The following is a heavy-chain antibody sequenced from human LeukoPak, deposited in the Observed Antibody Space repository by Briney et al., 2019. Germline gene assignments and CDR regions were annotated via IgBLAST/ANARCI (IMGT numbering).Heavy chain of an antibody. CDR3: ARDVRSSGWYSSWCFDL. D-gene: IGHD6-19*01. Sequence: PSETLSLTCTVSGDSISGYFWSWIRQPPGKGLGWIGYIYYSGSTNYNPSLRSRVTISVDTSKNQFSLKLSSVTAADTAVYYCARDVRSSGWYSSWCFDLWGRGTLVTVSS. CDR1: GDSISGYF. CDR2: IYYSGST. V-gene: IGHV4-59*01. J-gene: IGHJ2*01.